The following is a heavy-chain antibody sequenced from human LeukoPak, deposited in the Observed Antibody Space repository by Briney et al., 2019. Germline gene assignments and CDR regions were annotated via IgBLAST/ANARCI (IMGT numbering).Heavy chain of an antibody. CDR1: GGSISSSNW. Sequence: SETLSLTCAVSGGSISSSNWWSWVRPPPGKGLEWIGEIYHSGSTNYNPSLKSRVTISVDKSKNQFSLKLSSVTAADTAVYYCARHVFGYHRHFDYWGQGTLVTVSS. V-gene: IGHV4-4*02. J-gene: IGHJ4*02. CDR3: ARHVFGYHRHFDY. D-gene: IGHD3-10*02. CDR2: IYHSGST.